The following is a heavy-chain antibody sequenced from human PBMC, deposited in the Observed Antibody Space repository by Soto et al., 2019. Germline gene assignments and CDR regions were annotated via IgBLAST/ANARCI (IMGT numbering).Heavy chain of an antibody. D-gene: IGHD4-4*01. V-gene: IGHV4-59*01. CDR3: ARNRYGNDY. J-gene: IGHJ4*02. CDR2: VYYSGST. CDR1: GVSISNYY. Sequence: SETLSLTCTVAGVSISNYYWSWIRQAPGKGLEWLGYVYYSGSTNYNPSLKSRLTMSVDTSRNHFSLQLTSVTAADSALYYCARNRYGNDYWGRGILVTVSS.